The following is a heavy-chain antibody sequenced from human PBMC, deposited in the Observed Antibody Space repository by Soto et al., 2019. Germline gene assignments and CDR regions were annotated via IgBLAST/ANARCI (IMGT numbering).Heavy chain of an antibody. D-gene: IGHD3-10*01. CDR2: IYPGDSDT. J-gene: IGHJ6*02. V-gene: IGHV5-51*01. Sequence: GESLKISCKGSGYSFTSYWIGWVRQMPGKGLEWMGIIYPGDSDTRYSPSFQGQVTISADKSISTAYLQWSSLKASDTAMYYCARLMVRAGGYYYYGMDVWGQGTTVTVSS. CDR1: GYSFTSYW. CDR3: ARLMVRAGGYYYYGMDV.